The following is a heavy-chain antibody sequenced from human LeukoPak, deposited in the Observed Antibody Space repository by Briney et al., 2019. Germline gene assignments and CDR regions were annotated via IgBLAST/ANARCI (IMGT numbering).Heavy chain of an antibody. V-gene: IGHV3-48*03. Sequence: GGSLRLSCAASGFTFSSYEMNWVRQAPGKGLEWVSYISHGVSTIYYADSVKGRFTISRDNAKNSVYLHMKSLRAEDTALYYCARLSAYYYGSFFYYYMDVWGKGTTVTVSS. CDR2: ISHGVSTI. J-gene: IGHJ6*03. CDR3: ARLSAYYYGSFFYYYMDV. D-gene: IGHD3-10*01. CDR1: GFTFSSYE.